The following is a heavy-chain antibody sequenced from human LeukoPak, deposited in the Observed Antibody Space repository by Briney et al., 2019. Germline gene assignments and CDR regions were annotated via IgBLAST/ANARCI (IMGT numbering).Heavy chain of an antibody. Sequence: SETLSLTCTVSGYSITDGHYWGWIRQTPGKGLEWIASMYHSGTTYYNFSLKSRVTVSVDTSKNQFSLNLRSVTAADTAVYYCARKALPGNWFDPWGQGTLVTVSS. CDR1: GYSITDGHY. CDR2: MYHSGTT. J-gene: IGHJ5*02. CDR3: ARKALPGNWFDP. V-gene: IGHV4-38-2*02.